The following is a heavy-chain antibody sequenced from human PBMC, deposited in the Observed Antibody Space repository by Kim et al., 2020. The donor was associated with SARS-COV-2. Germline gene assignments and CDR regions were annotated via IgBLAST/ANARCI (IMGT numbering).Heavy chain of an antibody. CDR2: IWYDGSNK. D-gene: IGHD3-3*01. CDR3: ARDLTIFGVVIIHYYYYGMDV. CDR1: GFTFSSYG. V-gene: IGHV3-33*01. J-gene: IGHJ6*02. Sequence: GGSLRLSCAASGFTFSSYGMHWVRQAPGKGLEWVAVIWYDGSNKYYADSVKGRFTISRDNSKNTLYLQMNSLRAEDTAVYYCARDLTIFGVVIIHYYYYGMDVWGQGTTVTVSS.